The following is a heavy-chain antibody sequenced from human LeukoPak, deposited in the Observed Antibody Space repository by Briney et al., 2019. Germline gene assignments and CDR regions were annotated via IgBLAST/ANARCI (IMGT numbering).Heavy chain of an antibody. J-gene: IGHJ5*02. CDR3: ARDSGYYGSGRGWFDP. CDR2: INPNSGGT. V-gene: IGHV1-2*02. CDR1: GYTFTSYY. D-gene: IGHD3-10*01. Sequence: ASVKVSCKASGYTFTSYYMHWVRQAPGQGLEWMGWINPNSGGTNYAQKFQGRVTMTRDTSISTAYMELSSLRSEDTAVYYCARDSGYYGSGRGWFDPWGQGTLVTVSS.